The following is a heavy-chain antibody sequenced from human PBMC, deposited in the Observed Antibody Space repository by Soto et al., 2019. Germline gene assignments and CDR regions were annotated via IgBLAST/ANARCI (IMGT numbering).Heavy chain of an antibody. CDR3: ARGPRSSSWYNWFDP. CDR2: ISYDGSNK. V-gene: IGHV3-30-3*01. D-gene: IGHD6-13*01. CDR1: GFTFSSYA. J-gene: IGHJ5*02. Sequence: GGSLRLSCAASGFTFSSYAMHWVRQALGKGLEWVAVISYDGSNKYYADSVKGRFTISRDNSKNTLYLQMNSLRAEDTAVYYCARGPRSSSWYNWFDPWGQGTLVTVSS.